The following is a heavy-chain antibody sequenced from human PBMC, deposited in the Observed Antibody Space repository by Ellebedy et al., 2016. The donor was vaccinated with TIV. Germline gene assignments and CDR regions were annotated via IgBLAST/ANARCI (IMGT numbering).Heavy chain of an antibody. CDR3: AKDGFVGAVDY. V-gene: IGHV3-23*01. CDR2: ISGSGVST. CDR1: GFISSSYA. D-gene: IGHD1-26*01. Sequence: GGSLRLSXAASGFISSSYAMSWVRQAPGKGLEWVSAISGSGVSTYYADSVKGPFTISRDNSKSTLYLQMNSLRAEDTAVYYCAKDGFVGAVDYWGQGTLVTVSS. J-gene: IGHJ4*02.